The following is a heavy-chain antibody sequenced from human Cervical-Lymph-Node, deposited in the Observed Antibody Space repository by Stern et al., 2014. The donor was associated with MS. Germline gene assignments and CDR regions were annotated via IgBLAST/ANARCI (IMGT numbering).Heavy chain of an antibody. D-gene: IGHD6-13*01. V-gene: IGHV3-30*04. Sequence: QVQLVESGGGVVQPGRSLRLSCATSGFTFNTYAFHWVRQAPGKGLEWVAVISYDGSYKYYADSVKGRFTVSRDNSQNTLYLQMNSLRPEDTALYYCTRGDDSSTWYSTFDYWGQGTLVTVSS. CDR3: TRGDDSSTWYSTFDY. CDR2: ISYDGSYK. J-gene: IGHJ4*02. CDR1: GFTFNTYA.